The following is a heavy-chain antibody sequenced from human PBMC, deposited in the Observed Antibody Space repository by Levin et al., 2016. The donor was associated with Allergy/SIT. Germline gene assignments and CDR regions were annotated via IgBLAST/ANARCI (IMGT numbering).Heavy chain of an antibody. D-gene: IGHD6-19*01. CDR2: IRSDGGRT. J-gene: IGHJ4*02. V-gene: IGHV3-64*02. Sequence: GESLKISCAASGFTFSSYSMHWVRQAPGKGLESVSAIRSDGGRTYYADSVRGRFTISRDNSKNTLYLQMGSLRADDTAVYYCAREGVPGTLDDWGQGTLVTVSS. CDR1: GFTFSSYS. CDR3: AREGVPGTLDD.